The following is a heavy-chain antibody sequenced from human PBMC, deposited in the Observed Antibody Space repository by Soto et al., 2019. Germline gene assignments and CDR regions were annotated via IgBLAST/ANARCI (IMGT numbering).Heavy chain of an antibody. Sequence: QVQLVQSGAEVKKPGASVKVSCKASGYTFTSYDINWVRQATGQGLEWMGWMNPNSGNTGYAQKFQGRVTMTTNTSISTAYMELSSLRSEDTAVYYCARAVRYCSSTSCYYYMDVWGKGTTVTVSS. CDR2: MNPNSGNT. CDR3: ARAVRYCSSTSCYYYMDV. CDR1: GYTFTSYD. J-gene: IGHJ6*03. D-gene: IGHD2-2*01. V-gene: IGHV1-8*01.